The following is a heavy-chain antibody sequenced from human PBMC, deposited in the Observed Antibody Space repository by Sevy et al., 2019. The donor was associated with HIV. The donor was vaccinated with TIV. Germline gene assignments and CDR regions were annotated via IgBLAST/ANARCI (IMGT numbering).Heavy chain of an antibody. D-gene: IGHD3-10*01. CDR1: GYTFTSYG. Sequence: ASVTVSCKASGYTFTSYGISWVRQAPGQGLEWMGWISAYNGNTNYAQKLQGRVTMTTDTSTSTAYMERRSLRSDDTAVYYCARDSPDYYGSGSGYYYYGMDVWGQGTTVTVSS. CDR3: ARDSPDYYGSGSGYYYYGMDV. J-gene: IGHJ6*02. V-gene: IGHV1-18*01. CDR2: ISAYNGNT.